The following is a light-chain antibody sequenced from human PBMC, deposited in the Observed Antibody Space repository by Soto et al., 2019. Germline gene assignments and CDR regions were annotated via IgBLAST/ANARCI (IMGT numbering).Light chain of an antibody. CDR2: DVS. J-gene: IGLJ2*01. CDR1: SSDVGGYHY. Sequence: QSVLTQPASVSGSPGQSITISCPGTSSDVGGYHYVSWYQQHPGKAPKLMIYDVSNRPSGVSNRFSGSKSGNTASLTISGLQAEDEADYYCSSYTSSSTLVFGGGTKLTVL. V-gene: IGLV2-14*01. CDR3: SSYTSSSTLV.